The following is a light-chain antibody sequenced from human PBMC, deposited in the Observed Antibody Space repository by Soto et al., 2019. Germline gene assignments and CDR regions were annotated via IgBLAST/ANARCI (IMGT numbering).Light chain of an antibody. J-gene: IGKJ1*01. Sequence: EIVMTQSPATLSVSPGERATLSCRASQSVSSSLAWYQQKPGQAPRLLIYGASTRATGIPARFSGSGSGTEFTLTFSSLQSEDFAVYYCQQYNNWPRTFGQGTKVDIK. CDR1: QSVSSS. CDR3: QQYNNWPRT. V-gene: IGKV3-15*01. CDR2: GAS.